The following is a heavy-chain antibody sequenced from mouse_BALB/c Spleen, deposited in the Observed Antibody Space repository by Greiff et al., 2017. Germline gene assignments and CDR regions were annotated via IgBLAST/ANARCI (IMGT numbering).Heavy chain of an antibody. CDR2: IDPSDSYT. CDR3: ARRTMITTWFAY. J-gene: IGHJ3*01. Sequence: VQLQQSGAELVKPGASVKLSCKASGYTFTSYWMHWVKQRPGQGLEWIGEIDPSDSYTNYNQKFKGKATLTVDKSSSTAYMQLSSLTSEDSAVYYCARRTMITTWFAYWGQGTLVTVSA. V-gene: IGHV1-69*02. D-gene: IGHD2-4*01. CDR1: GYTFTSYW.